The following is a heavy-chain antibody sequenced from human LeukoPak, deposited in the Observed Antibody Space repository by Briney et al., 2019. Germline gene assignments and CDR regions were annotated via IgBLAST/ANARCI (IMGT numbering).Heavy chain of an antibody. CDR2: INAVDANT. D-gene: IGHD3-3*01. J-gene: IGHJ4*02. CDR3: AKQFLDTN. CDR1: GFIFSNYA. V-gene: IGHV3-23*01. Sequence: GGSLRLSCAASGFIFSNYAMTWVRQAPGKGLEWVSTINAVDANTFYADSVKGRFTVSRDNSENTLYLQMNSLRAEDTAVYYCAKQFLDTNWGLGTLVTVSS.